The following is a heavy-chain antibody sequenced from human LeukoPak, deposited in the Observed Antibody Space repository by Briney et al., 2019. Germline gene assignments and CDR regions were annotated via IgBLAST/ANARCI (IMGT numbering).Heavy chain of an antibody. CDR1: GYTFTSYG. CDR3: AREREYYDILTGYYRGQYNWFDP. V-gene: IGHV1-18*01. CDR2: ISAYNGNT. J-gene: IGHJ5*02. Sequence: GASVKVSCKASGYTFTSYGISWVRQAPGQGIEWMGWISAYNGNTNYAQKLQGRVTMTTDTSTSTAYMELRSLRSDDTAVYYCAREREYYDILTGYYRGQYNWFDPWGQGTLVTVSS. D-gene: IGHD3-9*01.